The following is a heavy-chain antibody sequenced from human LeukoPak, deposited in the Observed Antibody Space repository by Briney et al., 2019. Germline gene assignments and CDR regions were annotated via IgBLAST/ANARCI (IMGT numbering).Heavy chain of an antibody. D-gene: IGHD5-12*01. CDR2: IYHCGAT. Sequence: SETLSLTCALSGGSISSGGYSWSWLRQSPGKGLEWIGYIYHCGATYYNPALMSRVTILLGRSENQFSLKLTSVTAAGTAMYCCARGRGGGCDFDYWGQGTLVTVCS. CDR3: ARGRGGGCDFDY. CDR1: GGSISSGGYS. J-gene: IGHJ4*02. V-gene: IGHV4-30-2*06.